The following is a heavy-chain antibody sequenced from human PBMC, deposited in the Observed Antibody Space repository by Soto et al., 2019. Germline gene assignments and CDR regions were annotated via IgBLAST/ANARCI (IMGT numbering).Heavy chain of an antibody. Sequence: QVQLQQWGAGLLKPSETLSLTCAVYGGSFSGYYWSWIRQPPGKGLEWIGEINHSGSTNYNPSLNRRLXISVDTSKNQFSLKLTSVTAADTAVYYCARTYSSSWSPFEYWGQGTLVTVSS. CDR2: INHSGST. CDR3: ARTYSSSWSPFEY. D-gene: IGHD6-13*01. V-gene: IGHV4-34*01. J-gene: IGHJ4*02. CDR1: GGSFSGYY.